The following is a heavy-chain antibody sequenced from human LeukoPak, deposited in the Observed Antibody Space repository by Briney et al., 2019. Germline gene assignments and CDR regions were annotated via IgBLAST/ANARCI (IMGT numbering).Heavy chain of an antibody. Sequence: AGGSLRLSCAASGFTVSINYMSWVRQAPGKGLEWVAFIRYDGSNKYYADSVKGRFTISRDNSKNTLYLQMNSLRAEDTAVYYCAKARTVFNWFDPWGQGTLVTVSS. CDR3: AKARTVFNWFDP. CDR1: GFTVSINY. CDR2: IRYDGSNK. V-gene: IGHV3-30*02. J-gene: IGHJ5*02. D-gene: IGHD4-11*01.